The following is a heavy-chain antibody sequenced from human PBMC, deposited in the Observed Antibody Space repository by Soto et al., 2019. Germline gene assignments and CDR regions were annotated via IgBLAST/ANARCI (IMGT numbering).Heavy chain of an antibody. V-gene: IGHV3-30*18. J-gene: IGHJ4*02. Sequence: QVQLVESGGGVVQPGRSLRLSCAASGFTFSSYGMYWVRQAPGKGLEWVAVISYDGSNKYYADSVKGRFTISRDNSKNTLYLQMNSLRAEDTAVYYCAKAVGDGYNGNFDYWGQGTLVTVSS. CDR2: ISYDGSNK. CDR3: AKAVGDGYNGNFDY. D-gene: IGHD5-12*01. CDR1: GFTFSSYG.